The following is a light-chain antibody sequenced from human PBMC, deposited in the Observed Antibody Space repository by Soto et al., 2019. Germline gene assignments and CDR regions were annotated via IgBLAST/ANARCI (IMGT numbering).Light chain of an antibody. CDR3: LQRAEWPLT. V-gene: IGKV3-11*01. CDR1: QSISSN. Sequence: EIVLTQSPATLSLSPGERATLSCRASQSISSNLAWYQHKPGQAPRLLIYDASRRATGSPASFSGSGSWTDFTLTISPLDPEDFAVYYCLQRAEWPLTFGGGTKVEI. J-gene: IGKJ4*01. CDR2: DAS.